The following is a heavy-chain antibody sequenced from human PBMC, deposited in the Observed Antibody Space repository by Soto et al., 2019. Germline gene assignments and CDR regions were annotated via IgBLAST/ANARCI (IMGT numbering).Heavy chain of an antibody. J-gene: IGHJ4*02. CDR3: ARVDPRGVAVVRDY. V-gene: IGHV1-18*04. CDR2: ISGFNGQT. D-gene: IGHD3-10*01. CDR1: GYTLTGYY. Sequence: ASVKVSCKVSGYTLTGYYMHWVRQAPGQGLEWMGWISGFNGQTNYALKFQGRVTLTTDTSTSTAYMELRSLRSDDTAVYFCARVDPRGVAVVRDYWGQGTLVTVSS.